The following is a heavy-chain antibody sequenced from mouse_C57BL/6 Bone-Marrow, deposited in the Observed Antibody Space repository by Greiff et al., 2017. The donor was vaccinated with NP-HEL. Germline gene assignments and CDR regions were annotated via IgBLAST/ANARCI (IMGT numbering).Heavy chain of an antibody. Sequence: QVQLQQPGADLVKPGASVKLSCKASGYTFTSYWMHWVKQRPGRGLEWIGRIDPNSGGTTFNEKFKTKATLTVDKPSSTAYMQLSSLTSEASAVYYCARYYYGSRGWYFDVWGTGTTVTVSS. CDR3: ARYYYGSRGWYFDV. J-gene: IGHJ1*03. CDR2: IDPNSGGT. D-gene: IGHD1-1*01. CDR1: GYTFTSYW. V-gene: IGHV1-72*01.